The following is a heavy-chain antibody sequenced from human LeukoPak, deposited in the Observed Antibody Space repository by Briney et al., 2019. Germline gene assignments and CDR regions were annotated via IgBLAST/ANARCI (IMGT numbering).Heavy chain of an antibody. J-gene: IGHJ4*02. Sequence: GSLRLACAASGFSFKNHGFYWVRQAPGKGLEWVAIIWSDGSQKYYADSVKGRFTTSRDNSKNTVYLQMNSLRAEDTAMYYCARDLSYGSLDCRGQGTLVTVSS. CDR3: ARDLSYGSLDC. V-gene: IGHV3-33*07. CDR1: GFSFKNHG. CDR2: IWSDGSQK. D-gene: IGHD3-9*01.